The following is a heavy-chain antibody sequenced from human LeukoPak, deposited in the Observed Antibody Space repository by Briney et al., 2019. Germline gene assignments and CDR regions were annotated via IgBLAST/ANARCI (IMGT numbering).Heavy chain of an antibody. D-gene: IGHD2-2*01. V-gene: IGHV1-2*04. CDR1: GYTFTGYY. J-gene: IGHJ3*02. Sequence: GASVKVSCKASGYTFTGYYMHWVRQAPGQGLEWMGWINPNSGGTNYAQKFQGWVTTTRDTSISTAYMELSRLRSDDTAVYYCASGRLTTYHYCSSTSCYGTDAFDIWGRGTMVTVSS. CDR3: ASGRLTTYHYCSSTSCYGTDAFDI. CDR2: INPNSGGT.